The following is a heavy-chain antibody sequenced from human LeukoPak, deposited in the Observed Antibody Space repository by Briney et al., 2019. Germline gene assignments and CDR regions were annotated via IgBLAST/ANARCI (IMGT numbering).Heavy chain of an antibody. D-gene: IGHD6-19*01. V-gene: IGHV4-4*02. J-gene: IGHJ4*02. CDR2: MYLGGTT. Sequence: SGTLFLTCIVSGGSISSLNLWSWLRQPPGKGLEWIGEMYLGGTTNFNPSLKSRVTILIDKSKNQLSLQLTSVTAADTAVYYCAGLEGRYSTDWFYFFDYWGQGALVTVSS. CDR1: GGSISSLNL. CDR3: AGLEGRYSTDWFYFFDY.